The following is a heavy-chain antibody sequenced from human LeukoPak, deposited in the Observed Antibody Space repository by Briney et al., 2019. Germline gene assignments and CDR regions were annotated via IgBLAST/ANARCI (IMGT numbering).Heavy chain of an antibody. CDR1: GYTFPGYY. V-gene: IGHV1-2*02. Sequence: ASVKVSCKASGYTFPGYYMHWVRQAPGQGLEWMGWINPNSGGTNYAQKFQGRVTMTRDTSISTAYMELSRLRSDDTAVYYCARVHYYGSGSYYAAFDIWGQGTMVTVSS. D-gene: IGHD3-10*01. CDR2: INPNSGGT. J-gene: IGHJ3*02. CDR3: ARVHYYGSGSYYAAFDI.